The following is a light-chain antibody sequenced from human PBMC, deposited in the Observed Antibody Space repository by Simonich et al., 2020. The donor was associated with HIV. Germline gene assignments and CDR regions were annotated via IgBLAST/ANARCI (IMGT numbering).Light chain of an antibody. V-gene: IGKV3-15*01. CDR1: QIVTIN. J-gene: IGKJ4*01. Sequence: DIVMTQSPATLSVSPGERATLSCRASQIVTINLAWYQQKPGQAPRLLIYCASTRATGIPARFSGSGSDTEFILTISSMQSEDFAVYFCQQYKDLILTFGGGTKVDIK. CDR3: QQYKDLILT. CDR2: CAS.